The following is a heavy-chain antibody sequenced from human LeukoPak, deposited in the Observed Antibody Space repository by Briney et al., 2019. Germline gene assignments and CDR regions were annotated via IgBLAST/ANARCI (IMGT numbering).Heavy chain of an antibody. V-gene: IGHV4-59*12. CDR1: GDSISNYY. D-gene: IGHD2-15*01. Sequence: PSETLSLTCTVSGDSISNYYWSWFRQPPGKGLEWIGYIYYSGSTNYNPSLKSRVTISVDTSKNQFSLKLSSVTAADTAVYYCASDRIEVDAFDIWGQGTMVTVSS. CDR2: IYYSGST. J-gene: IGHJ3*02. CDR3: ASDRIEVDAFDI.